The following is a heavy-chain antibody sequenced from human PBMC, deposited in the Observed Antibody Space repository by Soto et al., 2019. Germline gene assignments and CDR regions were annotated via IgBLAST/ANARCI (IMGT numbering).Heavy chain of an antibody. D-gene: IGHD2-8*01. CDR2: IIPILGTT. Sequence: QVQLLQSGTELRQPGSSVTISCTPSGGTFVSSAFAWVRQAPGGRIEWMGGIIPILGTTKYAEKFLGRLTIRADDSSRTAFLELSSLTVDDTAVYFCAKKNPHGDSNKAWLDPCGQGTLVTVST. CDR3: AKKNPHGDSNKAWLDP. V-gene: IGHV1-69*01. CDR1: GGTFVSSA. J-gene: IGHJ5*02.